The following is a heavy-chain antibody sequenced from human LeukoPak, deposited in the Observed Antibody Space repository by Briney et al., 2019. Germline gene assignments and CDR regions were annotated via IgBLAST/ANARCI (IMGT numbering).Heavy chain of an antibody. V-gene: IGHV4-59*01. Sequence: SETLSLTCTVPGGSISSYYWSWLRRPPGKGLEWIGYIYYSGSTNYNPSLKSRVTISVDTSKNQFSLKLSSVTAADTAVYYCARYAFLSVHYFDYWGQGTLVTVSS. J-gene: IGHJ4*02. CDR1: GGSISSYY. CDR2: IYYSGST. CDR3: ARYAFLSVHYFDY. D-gene: IGHD3-10*02.